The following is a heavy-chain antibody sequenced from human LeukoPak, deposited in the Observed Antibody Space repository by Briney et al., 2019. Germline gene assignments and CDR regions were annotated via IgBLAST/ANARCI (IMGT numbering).Heavy chain of an antibody. CDR1: GFDFSGFY. D-gene: IGHD3-9*01. Sequence: GGSLKLSCAASGFDFSGFYMHWVRQASGRGLEWVGLIRSKPSGYTTVYAASVKGRFTISRDNSKNTLYLQMDSLRAEDTAVYYCAKAPPYYDILTGYSYYFDYWGQGTLVTVSS. CDR3: AKAPPYYDILTGYSYYFDY. J-gene: IGHJ4*02. CDR2: IRSKPSGYTT. V-gene: IGHV3-73*01.